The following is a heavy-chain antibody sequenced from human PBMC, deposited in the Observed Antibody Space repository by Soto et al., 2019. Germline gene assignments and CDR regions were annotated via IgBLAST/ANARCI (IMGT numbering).Heavy chain of an antibody. CDR1: GGSISSSSYF. D-gene: IGHD4-4*01. Sequence: SETLSLTCTVSGGSISSSSYFWGWIRQPPGKGLEWIGSIYYSGSTYYNPSLKSRVTVSVDTSKNQFSLKLSSVTAADTAVYYCARHPSNFWFDPWGQGTLVTVSS. CDR3: ARHPSNFWFDP. CDR2: IYYSGST. V-gene: IGHV4-39*01. J-gene: IGHJ5*02.